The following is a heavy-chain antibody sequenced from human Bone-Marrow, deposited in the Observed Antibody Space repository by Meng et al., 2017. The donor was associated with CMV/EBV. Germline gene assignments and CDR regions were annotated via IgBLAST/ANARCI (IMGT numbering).Heavy chain of an antibody. Sequence: SLKISCAASGFTFSSYAMHWVRQAPGKGLEWVSGISWNSGSIGYADSVKGRFTISRDNAKNSLYLQMNSLRAEDTALYYCAKDNYYDSSGYYDYWGQGTLVTVSS. CDR2: ISWNSGSI. J-gene: IGHJ4*02. CDR1: GFTFSSYA. V-gene: IGHV3-9*01. D-gene: IGHD3-22*01. CDR3: AKDNYYDSSGYYDY.